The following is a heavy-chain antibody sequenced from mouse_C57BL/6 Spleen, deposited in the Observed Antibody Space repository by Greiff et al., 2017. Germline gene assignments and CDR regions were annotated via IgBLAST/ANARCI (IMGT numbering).Heavy chain of an antibody. V-gene: IGHV1-69*01. J-gene: IGHJ3*01. CDR3: ARRGYSNYEGNGFAY. CDR2: IDPSDSYT. CDR1: GYTFTSYW. D-gene: IGHD2-5*01. Sequence: QVQLQQPGAELVMPGASVKLSCKASGYTFTSYWMHWVKQRPGQGLEWIGEIDPSDSYTNYNQKFKGKSTLTVDKSSSTAYMQLSSLTSEDSAVYYCARRGYSNYEGNGFAYWGQGTLVTVSA.